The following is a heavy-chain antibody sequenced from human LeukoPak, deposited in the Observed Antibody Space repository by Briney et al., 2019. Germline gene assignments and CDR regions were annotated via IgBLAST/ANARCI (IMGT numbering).Heavy chain of an antibody. J-gene: IGHJ3*02. CDR2: MNPNSGNT. V-gene: IGHV1-8*01. CDR1: VYTFTSYD. Sequence: GASVNVSCTASVYTFTSYDINWVRQATGQGLEGMGWMNPNSGNTGYAHTFQGRVTITRNTSISTAYMEMSSLRSEDTAVYYCARLKDDAFDIWGQGAMATVSS. CDR3: ARLKDDAFDI.